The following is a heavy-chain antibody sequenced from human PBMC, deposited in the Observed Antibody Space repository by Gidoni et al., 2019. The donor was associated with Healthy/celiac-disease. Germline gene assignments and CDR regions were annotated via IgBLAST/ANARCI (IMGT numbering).Heavy chain of an antibody. V-gene: IGHV3-30*03. J-gene: IGHJ6*02. CDR3: ARGYYYGMDV. Sequence: QVQLVESGGGVVQPGRSLRLSCAASGFTFSRYGMHWVRQAPGKWLEWVAVISYDGSNKYYADSVKGRFTISRDNSKNTLYLQMNSLRAEDTAVYYCARGYYYGMDVWGQGTTVTVSS. CDR2: ISYDGSNK. CDR1: GFTFSRYG.